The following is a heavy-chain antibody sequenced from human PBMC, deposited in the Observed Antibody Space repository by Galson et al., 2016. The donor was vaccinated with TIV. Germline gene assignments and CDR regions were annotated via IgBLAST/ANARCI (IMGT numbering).Heavy chain of an antibody. CDR3: ARVYPVPYLWSFDL. D-gene: IGHD2/OR15-2a*01. J-gene: IGHJ2*01. V-gene: IGHV1-69*13. CDR1: GVTFSSFA. CDR2: IIPIFGIA. Sequence: SVKASCKASGVTFSSFAISWVRQAPGQGLEWVGRIIPIFGIANNAQKFQGRATITADGSTSTAYMELSSLTSEDTAVYYCARVYPVPYLWSFDLWGRVTLFTVPP.